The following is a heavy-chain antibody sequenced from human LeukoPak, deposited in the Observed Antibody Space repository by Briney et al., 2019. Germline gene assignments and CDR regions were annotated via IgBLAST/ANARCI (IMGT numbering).Heavy chain of an antibody. Sequence: ASVTVSCKASGYTFTSYAMHWVRQAPGQRLEWMGWINAGNGNTKYSQKFQGRVTITRDTSASTAYMELSSLRSEDTAVYYCARDIVVVPAAIVYYYYGMDVWGQGTTVTVSS. CDR1: GYTFTSYA. D-gene: IGHD2-2*01. CDR2: INAGNGNT. CDR3: ARDIVVVPAAIVYYYYGMDV. J-gene: IGHJ6*02. V-gene: IGHV1-3*01.